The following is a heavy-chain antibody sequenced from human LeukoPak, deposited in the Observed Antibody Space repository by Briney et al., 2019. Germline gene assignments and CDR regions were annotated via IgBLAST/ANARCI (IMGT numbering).Heavy chain of an antibody. J-gene: IGHJ6*03. Sequence: ASVKVSXRAXXXXFTGYYMHWVRQAPGQGLEWMGWINPNSGGTNYAQKFQGRVTMTRDTSISTAYMELSRLRSDDTAVYYCARSAVSGPYYMDVWGKGTTVTVSS. CDR1: XXXFTGYY. D-gene: IGHD3-10*01. CDR2: INPNSGGT. CDR3: ARSAVSGPYYMDV. V-gene: IGHV1-2*02.